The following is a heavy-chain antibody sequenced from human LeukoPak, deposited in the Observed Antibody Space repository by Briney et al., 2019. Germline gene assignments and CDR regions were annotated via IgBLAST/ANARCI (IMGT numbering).Heavy chain of an antibody. Sequence: ASVKVSCKASGYTFTSYYMHWVRQAPGQGLEWMGIINPSRGSTSYAQKFQGRVTMTRDTSTSTVYMELSSLRSEDTAVYYCAREEVAVVPAAMNYYYYGMDVWGQGTTVTVSS. V-gene: IGHV1-46*01. CDR3: AREEVAVVPAAMNYYYYGMDV. D-gene: IGHD2-2*01. CDR2: INPSRGST. J-gene: IGHJ6*02. CDR1: GYTFTSYY.